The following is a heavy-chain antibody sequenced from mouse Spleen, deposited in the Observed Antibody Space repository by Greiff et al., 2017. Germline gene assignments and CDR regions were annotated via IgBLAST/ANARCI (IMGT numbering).Heavy chain of an antibody. V-gene: IGHV1-69*01. CDR1: GYTFTSYW. J-gene: IGHJ4*01. Sequence: QVQLQQPGAELVMPGASVKLSCKASGYTFTSYWMHWVKQRPGQGLEWIGEIDPSDSYTNYNQKFKGKATLTVDKSSSTAYMQLSSLTSEDSAVYYCASLAYYSNYGAMDYWGQGTSVTVSS. CDR3: ASLAYYSNYGAMDY. CDR2: IDPSDSYT. D-gene: IGHD2-5*01.